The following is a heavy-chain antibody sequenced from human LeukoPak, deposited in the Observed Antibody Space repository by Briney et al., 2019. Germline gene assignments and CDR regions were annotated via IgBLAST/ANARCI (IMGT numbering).Heavy chain of an antibody. CDR1: GYTFTSYG. V-gene: IGHV1-18*01. CDR2: ISAYNGNT. D-gene: IGHD5-18*01. CDR3: ATPSNTAMDDAFDI. Sequence: ASVKVSCKASGYTFTSYGISWVRQAPGQGLEWMGWISAYNGNTNYAQKLQGRVTMTTDTSTSTAYMELRSLRSDDTAVYYCATPSNTAMDDAFDIWGQGTMVTVSS. J-gene: IGHJ3*02.